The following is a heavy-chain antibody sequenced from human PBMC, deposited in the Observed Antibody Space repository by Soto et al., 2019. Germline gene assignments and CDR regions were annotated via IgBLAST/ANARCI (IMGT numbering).Heavy chain of an antibody. D-gene: IGHD1-26*01. V-gene: IGHV3-53*01. CDR2: HYSGGST. CDR1: GFSVSSNY. J-gene: IGHJ5*02. CDR3: ARHRHPRGTVGATSPHDP. Sequence: RRLSCAISGFSVSSNYLSWVRQAPGKGLEWVSVHYSGGSTYYADSVQGRFTISRDKSNNTLYLQMRRVRAEDTAVYFCARHRHPRGTVGATSPHDPWRQGTLVTVSS.